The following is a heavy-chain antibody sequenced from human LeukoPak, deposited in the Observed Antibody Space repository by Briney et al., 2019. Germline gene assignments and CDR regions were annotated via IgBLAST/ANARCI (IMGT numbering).Heavy chain of an antibody. CDR2: INPSNGDT. V-gene: IGHV1-46*01. Sequence: ASVKVSCKASGYTFTYHYIHLVRQAPGQGLEWMGIINPSNGDTNYAQRFQGRGTMTRYTSTSTVYMELSSLDSEDTAVYYCARESDVGKDFDCWGQGTLVTVSS. D-gene: IGHD1-1*01. CDR3: ARESDVGKDFDC. CDR1: GYTFTYHY. J-gene: IGHJ4*02.